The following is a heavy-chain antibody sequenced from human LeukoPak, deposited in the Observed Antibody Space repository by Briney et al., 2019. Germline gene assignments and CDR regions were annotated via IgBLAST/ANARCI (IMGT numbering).Heavy chain of an antibody. D-gene: IGHD3-10*02. CDR1: GFTFSRYE. V-gene: IGHV3-48*03. Sequence: PGGSLRLSCAASGFTFSRYEMNWVRQAPGQGLEWVSYIRSSGSTIYYADSVQGRFTISRDNAKNSLYLQMNSLRAADTALYYCAELGITMIGGVWGKGTTVTISS. CDR2: IRSSGSTI. CDR3: AELGITMIGGV. J-gene: IGHJ6*04.